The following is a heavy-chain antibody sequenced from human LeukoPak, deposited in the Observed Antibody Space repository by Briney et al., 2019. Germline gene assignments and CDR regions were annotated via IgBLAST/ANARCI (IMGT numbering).Heavy chain of an antibody. Sequence: GGSLRLSCAASGFTFSSYAMSWVRQAPGKGLEWVSAISGSGGSTYYADSVKGRFTISRDNSKNTLYLQMNSLRAEDTAVYYCAKGGWLQFDYYYMDVWGKGTTVTVSS. D-gene: IGHD5-24*01. CDR3: AKGGWLQFDYYYMDV. V-gene: IGHV3-23*01. CDR2: ISGSGGST. CDR1: GFTFSSYA. J-gene: IGHJ6*03.